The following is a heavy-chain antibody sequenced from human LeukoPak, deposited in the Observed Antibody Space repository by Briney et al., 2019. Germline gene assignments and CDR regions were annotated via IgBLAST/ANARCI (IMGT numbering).Heavy chain of an antibody. Sequence: SETLSLTCTVSGGSISSGSYYWGWIRQPAGKGLEWIGRIYTSGSTNYHPSPKRRVTISVDTSKNQFSLKLSSVTAADKAVYYCARGPPSRYCSSTSCYLMGYYYYYYMDVWGKGTTVTVSS. CDR3: ARGPPSRYCSSTSCYLMGYYYYYYMDV. CDR1: GGSISSGSYY. D-gene: IGHD2-2*01. V-gene: IGHV4-61*02. CDR2: IYTSGST. J-gene: IGHJ6*03.